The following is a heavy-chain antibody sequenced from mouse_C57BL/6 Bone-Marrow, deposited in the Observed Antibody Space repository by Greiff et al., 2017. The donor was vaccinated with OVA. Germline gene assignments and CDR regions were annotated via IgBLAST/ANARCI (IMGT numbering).Heavy chain of an antibody. D-gene: IGHD2-4*01. Sequence: QVQLQQSGPELVKPGASVKLSCKASGYTFTSYDINWVKQRPGQGLEWIGWIYPRDGSTKYNEKFKGKATLTVDTSSSTAYMELHSLTSEDSAVYFCAIVHYDYDRGSPWFAYWGQGTLVTVSA. V-gene: IGHV1-85*01. CDR1: GYTFTSYD. J-gene: IGHJ3*01. CDR3: AIVHYDYDRGSPWFAY. CDR2: IYPRDGST.